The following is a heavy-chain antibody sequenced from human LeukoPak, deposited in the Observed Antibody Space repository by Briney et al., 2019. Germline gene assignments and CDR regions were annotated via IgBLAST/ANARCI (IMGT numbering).Heavy chain of an antibody. CDR3: AKKAATFDY. CDR2: ISGSGAST. D-gene: IGHD6-13*01. J-gene: IGHJ4*02. V-gene: IGHV3-23*01. Sequence: PGGSLRLSCVASGFTFSSYAMTWVRQTPGKELQWVSGISGSGASTFYADSVKGRFTISRDNSKNTLYLQMNSLRAEDTAVYYCAKKAATFDYWGQGTLVTVSS. CDR1: GFTFSSYA.